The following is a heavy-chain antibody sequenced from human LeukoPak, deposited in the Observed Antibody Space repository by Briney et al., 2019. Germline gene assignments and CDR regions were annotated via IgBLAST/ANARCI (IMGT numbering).Heavy chain of an antibody. CDR2: ISPNSGGT. Sequence: GASVKVSCKASGYSFTGYYMHWVRQAPGQGLEWMGWISPNSGGTNYAQKFQGRVTMTTDTTISTAYMELSRLRSDDTAVYCCASALNTRTSSCWGQGTLVTVSS. J-gene: IGHJ4*02. V-gene: IGHV1-2*02. CDR1: GYSFTGYY. CDR3: ASALNTRTSSC. D-gene: IGHD6-13*01.